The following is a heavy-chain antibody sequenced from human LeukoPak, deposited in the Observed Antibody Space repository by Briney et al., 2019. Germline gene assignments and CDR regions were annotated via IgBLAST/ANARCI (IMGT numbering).Heavy chain of an antibody. D-gene: IGHD4-11*01. V-gene: IGHV4-39*02. CDR2: IYYSGST. Sequence: PSETLSLTCTVSGGSISGYYWGWIRQPPGKGLEWIGSIYYSGSTYYNPSLKSRVTISVDTSKNQFSLKLSSVTAADTAVYYCARDYSNYYFDYWGQGTLVTVSS. CDR1: GGSISGYY. J-gene: IGHJ4*02. CDR3: ARDYSNYYFDY.